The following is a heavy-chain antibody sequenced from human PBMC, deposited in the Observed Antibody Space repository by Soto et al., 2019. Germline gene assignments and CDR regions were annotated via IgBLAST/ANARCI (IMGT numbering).Heavy chain of an antibody. J-gene: IGHJ4*02. Sequence: PSDTLFLTCTVSGGSISSYYWSWIRQPPGKGQEWIGHIYYSGSTNYNPSLKSRVTISVDTSKNQFSLKLSSVTAADTAMYYCARHGSSSSLNYFDYWGQGTLVTVSS. CDR2: IYYSGST. V-gene: IGHV4-59*08. CDR1: GGSISSYY. CDR3: ARHGSSSSLNYFDY. D-gene: IGHD6-6*01.